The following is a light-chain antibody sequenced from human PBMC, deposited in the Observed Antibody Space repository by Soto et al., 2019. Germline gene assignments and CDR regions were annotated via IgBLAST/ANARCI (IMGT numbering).Light chain of an antibody. CDR2: GAS. Sequence: EMVMTQSPAILSVSPGESATLSCRASQSVNSNLAWLQQKPGQAPRLLIYGASTRATGIPARFSGSGSGTEFTLTISRLEPEDFGVYYCQQYGTSPEWTFGQGTKVDI. CDR3: QQYGTSPEWT. CDR1: QSVNSN. J-gene: IGKJ1*01. V-gene: IGKV3D-15*01.